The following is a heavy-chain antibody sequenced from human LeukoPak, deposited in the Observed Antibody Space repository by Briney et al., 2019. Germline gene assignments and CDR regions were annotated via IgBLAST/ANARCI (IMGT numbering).Heavy chain of an antibody. CDR3: AKDIKAAASPTPGWFDP. Sequence: PGGSLRLSCSASGFNFNSYGMHWVRQAPGKGLEWVAVIWHDGSNKYYADSVKGRFTISRDNSKNTLYLQMNSLRAEDTAVYYCAKDIKAAASPTPGWFDPWGQGTLVTVSS. CDR2: IWHDGSNK. J-gene: IGHJ5*02. CDR1: GFNFNSYG. V-gene: IGHV3-33*06. D-gene: IGHD6-13*01.